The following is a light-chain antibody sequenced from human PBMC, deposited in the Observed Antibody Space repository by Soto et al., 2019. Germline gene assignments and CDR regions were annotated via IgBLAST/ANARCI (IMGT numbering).Light chain of an antibody. CDR1: SRDVGGYNL. CDR3: CSYAGFSSVV. CDR2: EGS. J-gene: IGLJ1*01. V-gene: IGLV2-23*03. Sequence: SALTQPASVSGSPGQSITISCTGTSRDVGGYNLVSWYQQHPGRIPKLIIYEGSKRPSGVSYRFSASKSGNTASLTISGLQPEDEAEYYCCSYAGFSSVVFGSGTKVPVL.